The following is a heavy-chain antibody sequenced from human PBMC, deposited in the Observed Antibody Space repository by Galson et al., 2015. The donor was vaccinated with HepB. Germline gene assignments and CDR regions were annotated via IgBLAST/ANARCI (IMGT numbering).Heavy chain of an antibody. D-gene: IGHD5-18*01. Sequence: SLRLSCAASGVTFSGFCMTWVRQAPGKGLEWVASIKEDSSDKYILDSVKGRFTLSRDNARNSLYLHINNLRPEDTAVYYCARVDTPMSHDAFDIWGQGAMVTVSS. CDR2: IKEDSSDK. CDR1: GVTFSGFC. V-gene: IGHV3-7*01. CDR3: ARVDTPMSHDAFDI. J-gene: IGHJ3*02.